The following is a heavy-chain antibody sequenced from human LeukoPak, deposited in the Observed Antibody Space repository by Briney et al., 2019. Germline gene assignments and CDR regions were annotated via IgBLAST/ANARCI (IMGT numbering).Heavy chain of an antibody. CDR1: GFTFSSYG. CDR2: IRYDGSNK. CDR3: AKEPIAARIFDY. D-gene: IGHD6-6*01. Sequence: HPGGSLRLSCAASGFTFSSYGMHWVRQAPGKGLEWVAFIRYDGSNKYYADSVKGRFTISRDNSKNTLYLQMNSLRAEDTAVYYCAKEPIAARIFDYWGQGTLDTVSS. V-gene: IGHV3-30*02. J-gene: IGHJ4*02.